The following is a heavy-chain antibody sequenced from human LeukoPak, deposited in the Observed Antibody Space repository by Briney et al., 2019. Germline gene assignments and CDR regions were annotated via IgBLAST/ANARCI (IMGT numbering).Heavy chain of an antibody. CDR1: GFTFSHYS. Sequence: PGGSLRLSCAASGFTFSHYSMNWVRQAPGKGVEWVSYIMTSGERTSYADSVKGRFTISRDNSKNTLYLQMNSLRAEDTAVYYCARPLWFGELCDAFDIWGQGTMVTVSS. D-gene: IGHD3-10*01. J-gene: IGHJ3*02. CDR2: IMTSGERT. CDR3: ARPLWFGELCDAFDI. V-gene: IGHV3-48*01.